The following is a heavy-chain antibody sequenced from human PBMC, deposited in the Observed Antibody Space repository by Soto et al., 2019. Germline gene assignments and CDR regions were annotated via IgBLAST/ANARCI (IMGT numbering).Heavy chain of an antibody. CDR1: GGSISSYY. V-gene: IGHV4-59*01. CDR2: IYYSGST. J-gene: IGHJ6*02. Sequence: SETLSLTCTVSGGSISSYYWSWIRQPPGKGLEWIGYIYYSGSTNYNPSLKSRVTISVDTSKNQFSLKLSSVTAADTAVYYCARAGIVVVPAARGYYYYGMDVWGQGTTVTVSS. D-gene: IGHD2-2*01. CDR3: ARAGIVVVPAARGYYYYGMDV.